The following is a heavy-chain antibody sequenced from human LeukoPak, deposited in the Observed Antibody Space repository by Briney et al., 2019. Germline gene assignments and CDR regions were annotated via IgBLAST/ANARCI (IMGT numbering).Heavy chain of an antibody. D-gene: IGHD1-26*01. V-gene: IGHV3-33*01. CDR3: ARDMGKSGAFDI. Sequence: GRSLRLSYAASGFTFSSYGMHWVRQAPGKGLEWVAVIWYDGSNKYYADSVKGRFTISRDNSKNTLYLQMNSLRAEDTAVYYCARDMGKSGAFDIWGQGTMVTVSS. J-gene: IGHJ3*02. CDR2: IWYDGSNK. CDR1: GFTFSSYG.